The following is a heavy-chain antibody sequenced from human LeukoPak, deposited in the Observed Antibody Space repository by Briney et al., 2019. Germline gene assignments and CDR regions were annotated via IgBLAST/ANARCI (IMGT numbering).Heavy chain of an antibody. V-gene: IGHV4-39*01. D-gene: IGHD6-13*01. J-gene: IGHJ3*02. Sequence: TFSSYAMSWVRQPPGKGLEWIGSICYSGSTYYNPSLKSRVTISVDTSKNQFSLKPSSVTAADTAVYYCARHRTRYSSSYDAFDIWGQGTMVTVSS. CDR2: ICYSGST. CDR1: TFSSYA. CDR3: ARHRTRYSSSYDAFDI.